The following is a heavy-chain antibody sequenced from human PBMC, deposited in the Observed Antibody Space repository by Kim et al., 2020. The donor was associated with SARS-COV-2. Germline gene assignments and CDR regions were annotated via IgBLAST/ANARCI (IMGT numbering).Heavy chain of an antibody. CDR2: ISYDGSNK. V-gene: IGHV3-30*03. D-gene: IGHD3-22*01. CDR3: AGSSGYYPPGPFDY. CDR1: GFTFSSYG. J-gene: IGHJ4*01. Sequence: GGSLRLSCAASGFTFSSYGMHWVRQAPGKGLEWVAVISYDGSNKYYADSVKGRFTISRDNSKNTLYLQMNSLRAEDTAVYYCAGSSGYYPPGPFDYWG.